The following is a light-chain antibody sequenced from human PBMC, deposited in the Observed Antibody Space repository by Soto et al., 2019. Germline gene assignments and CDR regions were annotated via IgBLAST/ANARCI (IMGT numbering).Light chain of an antibody. J-gene: IGLJ3*02. V-gene: IGLV1-40*01. CDR3: QSYDSSWV. Sequence: QSVLTQPPSVSGAPGQRVTISCTGSSSNIGAGYDVHWYQQLPGTAPKLLIYGNSNRPSGVPDRFYGSKSGTSASLAITGLQAEDEADYYCQSYDSSWVFGGGTKLTVL. CDR1: SSNIGAGYD. CDR2: GNS.